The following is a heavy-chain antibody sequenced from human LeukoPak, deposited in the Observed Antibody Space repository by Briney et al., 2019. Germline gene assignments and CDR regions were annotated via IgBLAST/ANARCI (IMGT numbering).Heavy chain of an antibody. D-gene: IGHD1-7*01. CDR2: ISSSSSYI. V-gene: IGHV3-21*01. J-gene: IGHJ6*03. CDR3: ARDSTGTARYYFYYYYYMDV. Sequence: GGSLRLSCAASGFTFSSYEMNWVRQAPGKGLEWVSSISSSSSYIYYADSVKGRFTISRDNAKNSLYLQMNSLRAEDTAVYYCARDSTGTARYYFYYYYYMDVWGKGTTVTVSS. CDR1: GFTFSSYE.